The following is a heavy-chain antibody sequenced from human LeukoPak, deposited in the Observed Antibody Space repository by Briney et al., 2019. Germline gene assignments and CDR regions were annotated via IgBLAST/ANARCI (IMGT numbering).Heavy chain of an antibody. D-gene: IGHD5-18*01. J-gene: IGHJ4*02. Sequence: GGSLRLSCAASGFTFSNYAMHWVRQAPGKGLEWVAVISYDGSRKYYSGSVKGRLTISRDNSKNTVYVQMNSLRVEDTAVYYCAKALGYSYEGYWGQGTLVTVSS. CDR2: ISYDGSRK. CDR3: AKALGYSYEGY. CDR1: GFTFSNYA. V-gene: IGHV3-30*04.